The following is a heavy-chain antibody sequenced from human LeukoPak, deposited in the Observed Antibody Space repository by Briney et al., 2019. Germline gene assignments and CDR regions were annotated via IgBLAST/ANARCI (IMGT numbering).Heavy chain of an antibody. D-gene: IGHD4-23*01. CDR2: IIPIFGTA. Sequence: GASVKVSCKASGGTFSSYAISWVRQAPGQGLEWMGGIIPIFGTANYAQKFQGRVTITADESTSTAYMELSSLRSEDTAVYYCARDLSVRRTVVTPGFDYWGQGTLVTVSS. CDR1: GGTFSSYA. J-gene: IGHJ4*02. V-gene: IGHV1-69*13. CDR3: ARDLSVRRTVVTPGFDY.